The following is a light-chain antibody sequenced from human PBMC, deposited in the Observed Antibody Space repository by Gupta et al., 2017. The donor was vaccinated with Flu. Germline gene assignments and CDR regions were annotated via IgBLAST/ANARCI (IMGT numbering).Light chain of an antibody. Sequence: DIQMTQSPSSLSASVGDKVNITCRASQSIGTYLNWYQHKSGQAPKLIIFAASRLKGGVPSRFSGSGYEKDFTLTSTRRQHEDCVDYCWQQSHSSVTFGQGTLLEIK. V-gene: IGKV1-39*01. CDR1: QSIGTY. CDR3: QQSHSSVT. J-gene: IGKJ5*01. CDR2: AAS.